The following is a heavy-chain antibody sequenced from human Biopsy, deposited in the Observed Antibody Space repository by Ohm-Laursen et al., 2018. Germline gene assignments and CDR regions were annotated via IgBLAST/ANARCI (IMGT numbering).Heavy chain of an antibody. J-gene: IGHJ5*02. D-gene: IGHD3-3*01. CDR3: ARLRGGVVINYGWFDP. V-gene: IGHV4-39*01. CDR1: GGSIRSNGFY. CDR2: ISYRGTT. Sequence: SDTLSLTCTVSGGSIRSNGFYWGWIRQPPGKGLEWIGSISYRGTTSYNPSLKSRVAISVDTSKNQLSLSLNSVTAADTAVFYCARLRGGVVINYGWFDPWGQGILVTVSS.